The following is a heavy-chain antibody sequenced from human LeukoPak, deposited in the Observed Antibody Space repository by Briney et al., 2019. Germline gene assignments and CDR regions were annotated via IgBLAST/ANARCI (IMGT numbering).Heavy chain of an antibody. D-gene: IGHD3-22*01. J-gene: IGHJ4*02. CDR1: GGSFSGYY. V-gene: IGHV4-34*01. CDR2: INHSGTT. Sequence: SETLSLTCGVYGGSFSGYYWYWTRQPPGKGLEWIGEINHSGTTNYNPSLKSRGTISVDTSKNQFSLKLSSVTAADTAVYYCARGENYYDNSGYDYWGQGTLVTVSS. CDR3: ARGENYYDNSGYDY.